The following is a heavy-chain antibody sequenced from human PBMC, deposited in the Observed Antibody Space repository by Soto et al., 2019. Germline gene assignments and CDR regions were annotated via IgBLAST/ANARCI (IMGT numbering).Heavy chain of an antibody. CDR2: VSWNSDTI. Sequence: EVQLVESGGALVQPGRSLRLSCAASGFTFDDYAMHWVRQDPGKGLEWVSGVSWNSDTIGYADSVRGRFSISRDNAKNALYLPMNSLRPEDTALYFCVRDHSTGIFMVGGDYDYFVMDVWGQWTTVTVSS. CDR3: VRDHSTGIFMVGGDYDYFVMDV. J-gene: IGHJ6*02. V-gene: IGHV3-9*01. CDR1: GFTFDDYA. D-gene: IGHD3-3*02.